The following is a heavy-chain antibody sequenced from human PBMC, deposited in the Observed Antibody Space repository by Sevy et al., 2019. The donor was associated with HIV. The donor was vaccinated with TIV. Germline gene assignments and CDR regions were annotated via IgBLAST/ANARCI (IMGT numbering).Heavy chain of an antibody. V-gene: IGHV3-30-3*01. CDR1: GFTFSSYA. D-gene: IGHD6-13*01. CDR3: ARDQYIAAAGSQPFDY. Sequence: GGSLRLSCAASGFTFSSYAMHWVRQAPGKGLEWVAVISYDGSNKYYADSVKGRFTISRDNSKNTLYLQMNSLRAEDTPVYYCARDQYIAAAGSQPFDYWGQGTLVTVSS. CDR2: ISYDGSNK. J-gene: IGHJ4*02.